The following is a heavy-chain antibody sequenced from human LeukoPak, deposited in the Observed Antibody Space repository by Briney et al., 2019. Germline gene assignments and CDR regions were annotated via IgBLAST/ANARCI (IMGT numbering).Heavy chain of an antibody. CDR3: ARDRGGPRALDV. CDR2: ISYDGSNK. D-gene: IGHD3-10*01. V-gene: IGHV3-30-3*01. CDR1: GFTFSSYA. Sequence: GGSLRLSCAASGFTFSSYAMHWVRQAPGKGLEWVAVISYDGSNKYYADSVKGRFTISRDNSKNTLYLQMNSLRAEDTAVYYCARDRGGPRALDVWGKGTTVTVSS. J-gene: IGHJ6*04.